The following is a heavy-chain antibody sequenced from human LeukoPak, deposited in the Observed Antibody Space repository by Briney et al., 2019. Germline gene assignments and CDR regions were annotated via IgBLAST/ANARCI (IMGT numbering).Heavy chain of an antibody. Sequence: GGSLRLSCAASGFTFSSYAMHWVRQAPGKGLEWVAVISYDGSNKYYADSVKGRFTISRDNSKNTLYLQMNSLRAEDTAVYYCARAITMIPYAFDIWGQGTMVTVSS. V-gene: IGHV3-30*14. CDR3: ARAITMIPYAFDI. D-gene: IGHD3-22*01. CDR2: ISYDGSNK. J-gene: IGHJ3*02. CDR1: GFTFSSYA.